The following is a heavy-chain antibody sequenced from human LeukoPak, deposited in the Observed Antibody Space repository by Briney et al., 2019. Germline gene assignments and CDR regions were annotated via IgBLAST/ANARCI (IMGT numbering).Heavy chain of an antibody. CDR3: ARGGYSYGPMGY. D-gene: IGHD5-18*01. CDR1: GFTFSDYY. V-gene: IGHV3-53*01. J-gene: IGHJ4*02. CDR2: IYSGGST. Sequence: PGGSLRLSCAASGFTFSDYYMSWVRQAPGKGLEWVSVIYSGGSTYYADSVKGRFTISRDNSKNTLYLQMNSLRAEDTAVYYCARGGYSYGPMGYWGQGTLVTVSS.